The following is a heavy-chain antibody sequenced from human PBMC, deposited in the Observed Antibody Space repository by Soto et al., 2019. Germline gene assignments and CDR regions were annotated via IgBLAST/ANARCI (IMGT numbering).Heavy chain of an antibody. Sequence: QVQLQESGPGLVKPSETLSLTCSVSGGSLSSGFWGWFRQPPGKGLEWIGFIHYSGSTTYNPSLTSRLTISLDTSKHHFSLRLSSVAAADTPLYYCTVGGGWLTDYWGQGTLVTVSS. J-gene: IGHJ4*02. CDR3: TVGGGWLTDY. CDR2: IHYSGST. D-gene: IGHD5-12*01. CDR1: GGSLSSGF. V-gene: IGHV4-59*01.